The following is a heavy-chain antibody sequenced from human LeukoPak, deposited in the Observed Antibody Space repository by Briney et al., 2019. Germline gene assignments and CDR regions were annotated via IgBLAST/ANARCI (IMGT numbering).Heavy chain of an antibody. CDR1: GGSISSYY. J-gene: IGHJ3*02. V-gene: IGHV4-59*12. CDR2: IYYSGST. Sequence: TETLSLTCTVSGGSISSYYWSWIRQPPGKGLEWIGYIYYSGSTNYNPSLKSRVTMSVDTSKNQFSLKLSSVTAADTAVYYCARLKYYYDSSGYYQGDAFDIWGQGTMVTVSS. CDR3: ARLKYYYDSSGYYQGDAFDI. D-gene: IGHD3-22*01.